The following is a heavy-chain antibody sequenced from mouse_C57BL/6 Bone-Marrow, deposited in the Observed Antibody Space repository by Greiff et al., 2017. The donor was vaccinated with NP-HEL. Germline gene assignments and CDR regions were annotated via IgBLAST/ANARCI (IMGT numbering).Heavy chain of an antibody. V-gene: IGHV1-15*01. Sequence: QVHVKQSGAELVRPGASVTLSCKASGYTFTDYEMHWVKQTPVHGLEWIGAIDPETGGTAYNQKFKGKAILTADKSSSTAYMELRSLTSEDSAVYYCTRGYYGNYYAMDYWGQGTSVTVSS. CDR3: TRGYYGNYYAMDY. CDR2: IDPETGGT. CDR1: GYTFTDYE. J-gene: IGHJ4*01. D-gene: IGHD2-1*01.